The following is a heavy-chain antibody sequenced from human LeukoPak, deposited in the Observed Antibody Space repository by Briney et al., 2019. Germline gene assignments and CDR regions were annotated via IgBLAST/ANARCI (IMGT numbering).Heavy chain of an antibody. CDR2: ISYDGSNK. CDR1: GFTFSSYG. D-gene: IGHD3-10*01. CDR3: AKNELLWFGEFDAFDI. J-gene: IGHJ3*02. V-gene: IGHV3-30*18. Sequence: GRSLRLSCAASGFTFSSYGMHWVRQAPGKGLDWVAVISYDGSNKYYVDSVKGRFTISRDNSKNMLYLQTNSLRAEDTAVYYCAKNELLWFGEFDAFDIWGQGTMVTVSS.